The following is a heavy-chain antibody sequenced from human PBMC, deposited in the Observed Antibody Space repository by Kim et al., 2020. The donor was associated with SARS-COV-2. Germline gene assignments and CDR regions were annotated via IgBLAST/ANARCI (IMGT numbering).Heavy chain of an antibody. J-gene: IGHJ4*02. CDR1: GFTVSSNY. CDR2: IYSGGST. CDR3: ARGRHYYDSSGTFDY. Sequence: GGSLRLSCAASGFTVSSNYMSWVRQAPGKGLEWVSVIYSGGSTYYADSVKGRFTISRDNSKNTLYLQMNSLRAEDTAVYSCARGRHYYDSSGTFDYWGQGTLVTVSS. D-gene: IGHD3-22*01. V-gene: IGHV3-53*01.